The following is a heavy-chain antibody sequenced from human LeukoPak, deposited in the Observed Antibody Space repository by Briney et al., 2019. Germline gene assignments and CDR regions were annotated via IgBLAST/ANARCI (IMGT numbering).Heavy chain of an antibody. CDR3: AKDPITMVRGELNDY. V-gene: IGHV3-23*01. Sequence: GGSLRLSCAASGFTSSSYAMSWVRQAPGKGLEWVASISGSGDNTFYADSVKGRFTISRDNSKNTLSLQMNSLRVEDTAVYYCAKDPITMVRGELNDYWGQGTLVAVSS. J-gene: IGHJ4*02. D-gene: IGHD3-10*01. CDR1: GFTSSSYA. CDR2: ISGSGDNT.